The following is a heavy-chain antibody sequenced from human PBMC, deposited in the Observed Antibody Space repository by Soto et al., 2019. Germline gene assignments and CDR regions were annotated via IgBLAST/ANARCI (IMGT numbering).Heavy chain of an antibody. CDR1: GITFSTYA. Sequence: QVQLVQSGAEVKKPGASVKVSCKASGITFSTYAIHWVRQAPGQRLEWMGWINAGNGNTRYSQKFQGRVTLTRDTFASTAYMDLSSLRSEDTAIYYCARAISGYVTWGQGTLVTVSS. V-gene: IGHV1-3*01. CDR3: ARAISGYVT. J-gene: IGHJ5*02. D-gene: IGHD5-12*01. CDR2: INAGNGNT.